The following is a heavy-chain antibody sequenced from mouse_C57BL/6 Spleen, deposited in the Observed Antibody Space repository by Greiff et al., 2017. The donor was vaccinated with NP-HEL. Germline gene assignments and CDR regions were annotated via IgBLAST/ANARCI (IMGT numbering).Heavy chain of an antibody. CDR2: IDPSDSYT. D-gene: IGHD2-2*01. V-gene: IGHV1-50*01. Sequence: QVQLKQSGAELVKPGASVKLSCKASGYTFTSYWMQWVKQRPGQGLEWIGEIDPSDSYTNYNQKFKGKATLTVDTSSSTAYMQLSSLTSEDSAVYYCARLGYGYSYYFDYWGQGTTLTVSS. CDR3: ARLGYGYSYYFDY. J-gene: IGHJ2*01. CDR1: GYTFTSYW.